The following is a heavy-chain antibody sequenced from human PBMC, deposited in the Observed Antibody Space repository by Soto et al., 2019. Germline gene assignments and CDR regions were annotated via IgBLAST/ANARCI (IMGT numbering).Heavy chain of an antibody. V-gene: IGHV3-49*05. J-gene: IGHJ6*02. CDR2: IRSKAYGGTT. CDR1: GFSFGDYA. Sequence: KPGGSLRLSCTGSGFSFGDYAMSWFRQAPGKGLEWVGFIRSKAYGGTTEYAASVKGRFTISRDASKSVAYLQMNSLKTDDTAVYYCSRDRGYRHGWFLYGMDVWGQGTTVTVSS. CDR3: SRDRGYRHGWFLYGMDV. D-gene: IGHD5-18*01.